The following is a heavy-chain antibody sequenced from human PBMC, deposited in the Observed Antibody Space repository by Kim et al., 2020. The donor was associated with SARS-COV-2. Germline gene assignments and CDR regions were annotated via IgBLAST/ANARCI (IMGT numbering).Heavy chain of an antibody. CDR3: ARGAWNHVGSGMDV. D-gene: IGHD1-1*01. Sequence: SQTLSLTCAISGDSVSSNSWNWIRQSPSGGLEWLGRTYYNSQWYHDYALAVKSRITVTPDTSNNQFSLHLNSVTADDTGVYYCARGAWNHVGSGMDVWGQGTTVTVSS. CDR2: TYYNSQWYH. V-gene: IGHV6-1*01. CDR1: GDSVSSNS. J-gene: IGHJ6*02.